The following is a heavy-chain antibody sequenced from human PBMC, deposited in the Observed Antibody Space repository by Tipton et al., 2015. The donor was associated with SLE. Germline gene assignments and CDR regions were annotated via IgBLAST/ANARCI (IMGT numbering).Heavy chain of an antibody. J-gene: IGHJ5*02. CDR2: INHSGST. V-gene: IGHV4-34*01. CDR3: ATEGGNWFDP. Sequence: TLSLTCAVYGGSFSGYYWSWIRQPPGKGLEWIGEINHSGSTNYNPSLKARVTLSADTSKNQVSLRLTSVTAADTAVYYCATEGGNWFDPWGQGILVTVSS. CDR1: GGSFSGYY. D-gene: IGHD2-15*01.